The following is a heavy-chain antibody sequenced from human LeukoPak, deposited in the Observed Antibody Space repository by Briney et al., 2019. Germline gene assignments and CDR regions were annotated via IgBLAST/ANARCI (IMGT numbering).Heavy chain of an antibody. CDR3: VRQSRIFGVTRPGYMDV. D-gene: IGHD3-3*01. Sequence: SETLSLTCGVSGGSINTNTFFWGWIRQPPGKGLEWIGNVFYSGNTLYNPSLKSRVTMSIDTSKSQFSLSLSSVTAADTAMYWCVRQSRIFGVTRPGYMDVWGKGIMVSVSS. CDR2: VFYSGNT. J-gene: IGHJ6*03. V-gene: IGHV4-39*01. CDR1: GGSINTNTFF.